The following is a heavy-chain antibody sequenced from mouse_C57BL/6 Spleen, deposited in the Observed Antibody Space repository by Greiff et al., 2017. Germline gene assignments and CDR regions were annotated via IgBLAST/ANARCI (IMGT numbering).Heavy chain of an antibody. D-gene: IGHD6-1*01. Sequence: VQLQQSGPELVKPGASVKISCKASGYSFTGYYMNWVKQSPEKSLEWIGEINPSTGGTTYNQKFKAKATLTVDKSSSTAYMQLKSLTSEDSAVYYCARSLYHMGMDYWGQGTSVTVSS. J-gene: IGHJ4*01. V-gene: IGHV1-42*01. CDR3: ARSLYHMGMDY. CDR2: INPSTGGT. CDR1: GYSFTGYY.